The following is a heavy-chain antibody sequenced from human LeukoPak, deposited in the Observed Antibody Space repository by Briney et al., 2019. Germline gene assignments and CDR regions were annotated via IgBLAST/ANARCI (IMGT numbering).Heavy chain of an antibody. CDR2: ISAYNGNT. Sequence: GASVKVSCKASGYTFTSYGISWVRQAPGQGLEWMGWISAYNGNTNYAQKLQGRVTMTTDTSTSTAYMELRSLRPDDTAVYYCARDSSYSSGWGVVDYWGQGTLVTVSS. CDR3: ARDSSYSSGWGVVDY. J-gene: IGHJ4*02. V-gene: IGHV1-18*01. D-gene: IGHD6-19*01. CDR1: GYTFTSYG.